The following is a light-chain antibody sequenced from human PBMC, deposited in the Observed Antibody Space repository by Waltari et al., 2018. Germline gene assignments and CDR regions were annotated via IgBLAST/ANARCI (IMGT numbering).Light chain of an antibody. CDR2: ARD. Sequence: SYDLTQPPSVSVSPGQTVTISCSGHNLGNKYVSWYQQKAGQAPLLVVYARDRRPSGIPERFSGSNSDTTATLTIRGTQASDEADYYCQTGDSSLVVFGGGTKLTGL. CDR3: QTGDSSLVV. V-gene: IGLV3-1*01. J-gene: IGLJ2*01. CDR1: NLGNKY.